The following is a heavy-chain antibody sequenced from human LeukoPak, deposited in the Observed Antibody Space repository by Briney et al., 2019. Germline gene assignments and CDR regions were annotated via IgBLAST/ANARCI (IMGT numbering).Heavy chain of an antibody. CDR2: ISSSSSYI. D-gene: IGHD2-15*01. V-gene: IGHV3-21*01. J-gene: IGHJ4*02. CDR1: GFTFSSYS. Sequence: GGSLRLSCAASGFTFSSYSMNWVRQAPGKGLEWVSSISSSSSYIYYADSVKGRFTISRDNAKNSLYLQMNSLRAEDTAVYYCAREGGQGYCSGGSCYAHGILDYWGQGTLVTVSS. CDR3: AREGGQGYCSGGSCYAHGILDY.